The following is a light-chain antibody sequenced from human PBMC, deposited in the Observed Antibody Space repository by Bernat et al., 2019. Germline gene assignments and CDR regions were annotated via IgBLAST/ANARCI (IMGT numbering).Light chain of an antibody. J-gene: IGKJ5*01. CDR1: QDISNY. Sequence: DIQMTQSPSSLSASVGDRVTITCQASQDISNYLNWYQQKPGKAPKLLIYAASSLQSGVPSRFSGSGSGTDFTFTISSLQPEDFATYYCQQSYSSPRTFGQGTRLEIK. CDR2: AAS. V-gene: IGKV1-39*01. CDR3: QQSYSSPRT.